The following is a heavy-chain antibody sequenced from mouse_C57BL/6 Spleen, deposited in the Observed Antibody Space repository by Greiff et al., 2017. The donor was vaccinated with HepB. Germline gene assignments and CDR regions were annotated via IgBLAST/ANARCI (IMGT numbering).Heavy chain of an antibody. CDR1: GFTFSSYA. D-gene: IGHD4-1*01. CDR3: ARDLGPDWYFDV. CDR2: ISDGGSYT. J-gene: IGHJ1*03. Sequence: EVHLVESGGGLVKPGGSLKLSCAASGFTFSSYAMSWVRQTPEKRLEWVATISDGGSYTYYPDNVKGRFTISRDNAKNNLYLQMSHLKSEDTAMYYCARDLGPDWYFDVWGTGTTVTVSS. V-gene: IGHV5-4*01.